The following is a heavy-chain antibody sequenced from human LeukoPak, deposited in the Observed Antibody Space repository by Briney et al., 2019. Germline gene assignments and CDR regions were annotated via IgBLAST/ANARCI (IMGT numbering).Heavy chain of an antibody. D-gene: IGHD4-17*01. CDR3: ARMARDDYGDYDAFDI. J-gene: IGHJ3*02. CDR2: ISDSGGST. V-gene: IGHV3-64*04. Sequence: PGGSLRLSCSASGFPFSSYAMHWVRQAPGKGLEYVSAISDSGGSTYYADSVKGRFTISRDNAKNSLYLQMNSLRAEDTAVYYCARMARDDYGDYDAFDIWGQGTMVTVSS. CDR1: GFPFSSYA.